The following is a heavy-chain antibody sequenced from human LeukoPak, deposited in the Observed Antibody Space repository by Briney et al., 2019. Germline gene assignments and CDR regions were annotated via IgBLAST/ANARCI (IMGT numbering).Heavy chain of an antibody. CDR2: IRSKAYGGTT. V-gene: IGHV3-49*04. J-gene: IGHJ4*02. Sequence: PGRSLRLSCTASGFTFDDYAMSWVRQAPGKGLEWVGFIRSKAYGGTTEYAASVEGRFTISRDDSKSIAYLQMNSLETEDTAVYYCTRVDSYYSSDYWGQGTLVTVSS. D-gene: IGHD3-10*01. CDR3: TRVDSYYSSDY. CDR1: GFTFDDYA.